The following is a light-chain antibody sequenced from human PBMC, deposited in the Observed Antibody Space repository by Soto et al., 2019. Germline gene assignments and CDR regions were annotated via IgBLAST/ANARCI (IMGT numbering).Light chain of an antibody. J-gene: IGKJ1*01. CDR1: QSISSY. CDR3: QQNYNTPWT. Sequence: DIQMTQSPSSLSASVGDRVTITCRASQSISSYLNWYHQKAGKAPKLLIYGASSLQSGVPSRFSGSGSGTDFTLTISSLQPEDFATYYCQQNYNTPWTFGQGTKMEIK. CDR2: GAS. V-gene: IGKV1-39*01.